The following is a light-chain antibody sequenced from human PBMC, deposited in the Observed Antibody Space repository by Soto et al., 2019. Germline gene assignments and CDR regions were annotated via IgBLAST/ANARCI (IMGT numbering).Light chain of an antibody. CDR3: QQYNNWARRV. Sequence: EIVMTQSPATLSVSPGERATLSCRASQSVSSNLAWYQQKPGQAPRLLIYGASTRATGIPARFSGSGSGTEFTLTISSLQSEDFAVYYCQQYNNWARRVFGQGTKLEIK. V-gene: IGKV3-15*01. CDR1: QSVSSN. CDR2: GAS. J-gene: IGKJ2*01.